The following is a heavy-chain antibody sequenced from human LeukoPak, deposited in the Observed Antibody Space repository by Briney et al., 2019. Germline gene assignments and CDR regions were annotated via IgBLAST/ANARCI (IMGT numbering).Heavy chain of an antibody. J-gene: IGHJ3*02. CDR2: IIPIFGTA. V-gene: IGHV1-69*13. CDR1: GGTFSSYA. D-gene: IGHD3-10*01. Sequence: SVKVSCKASGGTFSSYAISWVRQAPGQGLEWMGGIIPIFGTANYAQKFQGRVTITADESTSTAYMELSSLRSEDTAVYYCVGGSTKHDAFDIWGQGTMVTVSS. CDR3: VGGSTKHDAFDI.